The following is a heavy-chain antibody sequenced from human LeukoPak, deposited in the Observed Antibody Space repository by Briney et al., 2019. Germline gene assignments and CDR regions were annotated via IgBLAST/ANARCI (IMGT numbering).Heavy chain of an antibody. CDR3: VRGGPNKSGWTLDY. Sequence: ASVKVSCKASGYTFTSYYMHWVRQAPGQGLEWMGIINPSGGSTSYAQKFQGRVTMTRDTSTSTVYMELNRLRPEDTAVFYCVRGGPNKSGWTLDYWGQGTLVTVSS. CDR2: INPSGGST. CDR1: GYTFTSYY. D-gene: IGHD6-19*01. J-gene: IGHJ4*02. V-gene: IGHV1-46*01.